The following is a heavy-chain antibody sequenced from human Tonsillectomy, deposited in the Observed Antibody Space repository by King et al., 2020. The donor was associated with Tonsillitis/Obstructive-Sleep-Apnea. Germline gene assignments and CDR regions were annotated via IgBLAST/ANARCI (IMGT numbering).Heavy chain of an antibody. Sequence: VQLVESGGVVVQPGGSLRLSCTASGFTFDDYTMNWVRQAPGKGLEWVSLISWDGGSRYYADSVKGRFTISRDNRKNSLYLQMNSLRTEDTALYYCAKGDGGNSAPFDYWAQGPLVPVSS. CDR2: ISWDGGSR. J-gene: IGHJ4*02. CDR3: AKGDGGNSAPFDY. V-gene: IGHV3-43*01. CDR1: GFTFDDYT. D-gene: IGHD4-23*01.